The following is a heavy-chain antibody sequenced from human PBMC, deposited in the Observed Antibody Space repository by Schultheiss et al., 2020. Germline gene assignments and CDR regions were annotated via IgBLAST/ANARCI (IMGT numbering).Heavy chain of an antibody. V-gene: IGHV3-7*01. CDR2: IKEDGSEK. CDR1: GFTFSRSW. CDR3: ARDHLGRYDILTGYSD. D-gene: IGHD3-9*01. J-gene: IGHJ4*02. Sequence: GGSLRLSCGVSGFTFSRSWMSWVRQAPGKGLEWVANIKEDGSEKYYVDSVKGRFTISRDNAKNSLYLQMNSLRAEDTAVYYCARDHLGRYDILTGYSDWGQGTLVTVSS.